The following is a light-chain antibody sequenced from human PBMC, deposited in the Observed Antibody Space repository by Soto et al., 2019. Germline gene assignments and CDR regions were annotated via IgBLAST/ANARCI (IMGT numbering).Light chain of an antibody. CDR1: QSLSSH. V-gene: IGKV3-15*01. CDR3: QQSYSTPWT. Sequence: EIVMTQSPATLSVSPGERATLSCRASQSLSSHLAWYQQKPGQAPRLLIYAASTRATGIPVRFSGSGSETEFTLTISSLQPEDFATYYCQQSYSTPWTFGQGTKVDIK. CDR2: AAS. J-gene: IGKJ1*01.